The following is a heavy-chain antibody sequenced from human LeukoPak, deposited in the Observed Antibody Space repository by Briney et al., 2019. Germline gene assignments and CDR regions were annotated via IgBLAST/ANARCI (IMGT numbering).Heavy chain of an antibody. Sequence: GESLKISCQGSGYSFISYWVGWVRQMPGKGLEWMGIIYPGVSDTRYSPSFQGQVTISADKSITTVYLQWSSLKASDTAMYYCARSAVAGSSSQFDSWGQGTLVTVSS. J-gene: IGHJ4*02. CDR2: IYPGVSDT. CDR1: GYSFISYW. D-gene: IGHD6-19*01. V-gene: IGHV5-51*01. CDR3: ARSAVAGSSSQFDS.